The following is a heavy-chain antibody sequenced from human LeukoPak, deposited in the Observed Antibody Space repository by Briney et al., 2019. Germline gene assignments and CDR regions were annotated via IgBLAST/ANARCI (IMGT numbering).Heavy chain of an antibody. CDR3: AKGDGHNYGTGTYSYYMDV. D-gene: IGHD3-10*01. CDR1: GYTFTSYA. CDR2: INAVNGNT. J-gene: IGHJ6*03. Sequence: GASVKVSCKASGYTFTSYAIHWVRQAPGQRLQWMGWINAVNGNTKYSQEFQGRVTFTRDTSATTAYMELRSLRSEDMAVYFCAKGDGHNYGTGTYSYYMDVWGKGTTVIVSS. V-gene: IGHV1-3*03.